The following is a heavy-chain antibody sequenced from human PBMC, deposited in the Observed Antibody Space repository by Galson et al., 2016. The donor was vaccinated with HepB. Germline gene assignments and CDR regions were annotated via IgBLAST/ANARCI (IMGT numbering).Heavy chain of an antibody. J-gene: IGHJ5*02. CDR1: GYTFTSYY. D-gene: IGHD3-9*01. CDR3: ARGRLAFFDWGGGWFDP. CDR2: INPSGGST. Sequence: SVKVSCKASGYTFTSYYMHWVRQAPGQGLEWMGIINPSGGSTSYAQKFQGRVTMTRDTSTSTVYMELSSLRSEDTAIYYGARGRLAFFDWGGGWFDPWGQGTLVTVSS. V-gene: IGHV1-46*01.